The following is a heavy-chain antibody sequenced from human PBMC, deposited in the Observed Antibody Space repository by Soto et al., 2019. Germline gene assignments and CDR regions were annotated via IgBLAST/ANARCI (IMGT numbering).Heavy chain of an antibody. V-gene: IGHV3-9*01. CDR3: AKDRQSYNSVWDPFDF. D-gene: IGHD1-1*01. CDR2: INWSGGSS. J-gene: IGHJ3*01. CDR1: GFTFDDFA. Sequence: GGSLRLSCAASGFTFDDFAMHWVRQAPGRGLEWVSGINWSGGSSGYSDSVKGRFTISRDNSKNTVFLQVSSLSAEDTARYYCAKDRQSYNSVWDPFDFWGQGTVVTVSS.